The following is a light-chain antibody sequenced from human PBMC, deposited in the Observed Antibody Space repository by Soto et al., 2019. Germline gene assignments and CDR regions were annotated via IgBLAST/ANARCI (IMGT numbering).Light chain of an antibody. J-gene: IGKJ4*01. CDR2: DAS. CDR1: QSVSSY. CDR3: QQRSNWPLT. V-gene: IGKV3-11*01. Sequence: EIVLTQSPATLSLSPGERATLFCRASQSVSSYLAWYQQKPGLAPRLLIYDASNRATGIPARFSGSGSGTDFTLTISSLEPEDFAVYYCQQRSNWPLTFGGGTKVEI.